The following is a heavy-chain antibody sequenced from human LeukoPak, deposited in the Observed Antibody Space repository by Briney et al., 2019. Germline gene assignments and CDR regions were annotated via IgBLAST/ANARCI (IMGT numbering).Heavy chain of an antibody. J-gene: IGHJ4*02. CDR1: GGSVNSGSSY. CDR2: ISYSGST. D-gene: IGHD1-26*01. CDR3: ATRRVGATFDY. Sequence: SETLSLTCTVSGGSVNSGSSYWSWIRQPPGKGLEWIGCISYSGSTNYNPSLRSRVTMSLVTSKNQFSLTLSSVTAADTAVYFCATRRVGATFDYWGQGTLVTVSS. V-gene: IGHV4-61*01.